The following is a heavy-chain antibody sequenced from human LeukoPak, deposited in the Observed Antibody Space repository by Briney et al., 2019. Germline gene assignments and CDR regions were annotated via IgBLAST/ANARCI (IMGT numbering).Heavy chain of an antibody. Sequence: QPGRSLRLSCAASGFTFSSYGVHWVRQAPGKGLEWVAVISYDGSNKYYADSVKGRLTISRDNSKNTLYLQMNSLRAEDTAVYYCAKDYCSGGSCHSSYWGQGTLVTVSS. V-gene: IGHV3-30*18. J-gene: IGHJ4*02. CDR1: GFTFSSYG. D-gene: IGHD2-15*01. CDR3: AKDYCSGGSCHSSY. CDR2: ISYDGSNK.